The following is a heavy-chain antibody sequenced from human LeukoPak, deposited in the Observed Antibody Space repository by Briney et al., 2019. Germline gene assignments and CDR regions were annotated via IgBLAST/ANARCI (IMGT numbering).Heavy chain of an antibody. CDR2: IHSGGST. D-gene: IGHD5-12*01. CDR3: ARGGSSGNDYSSFDI. V-gene: IGHV3-53*04. CDR1: RFTVSSYF. Sequence: GGSLRLSCAASRFTVSSYFMSWVRQAPGNGLEWVSVIHSGGSTLYADSVKGRFTISRHNSKNTLYLQVNSLRAEDTAVYFCARGGSSGNDYSSFDIWGQGTMVTVSS. J-gene: IGHJ3*02.